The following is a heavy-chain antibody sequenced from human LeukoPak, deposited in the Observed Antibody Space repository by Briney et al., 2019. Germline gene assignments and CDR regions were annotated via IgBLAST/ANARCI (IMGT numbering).Heavy chain of an antibody. CDR1: GDSISGYY. Sequence: SETLSLTCTVSGDSISGYYWSWVRQPAGKGLEWIGRIYTSGSINYNPSLTSRVTMSVDTSKNQFSLKLSSVTAADTAVYYCARVIAAAGHPCLYYWGQGTLVTVSS. D-gene: IGHD6-13*01. CDR3: ARVIAAAGHPCLYY. J-gene: IGHJ4*02. V-gene: IGHV4-4*07. CDR2: IYTSGSI.